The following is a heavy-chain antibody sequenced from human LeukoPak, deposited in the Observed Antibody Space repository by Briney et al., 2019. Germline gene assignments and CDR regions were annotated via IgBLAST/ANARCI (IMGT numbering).Heavy chain of an antibody. J-gene: IGHJ4*02. V-gene: IGHV1-2*02. CDR2: INPNSGGT. CDR3: APGSSTTVARVVIYYFDY. Sequence: ASVTVSCKASGYTFTGYYIHWVRQAPGQGLEWIGWINPNSGGTKYAQNFQGRLTVTRDTSVSTAYMELCRLRSDDTAVYYCAPGSSTTVARVVIYYFDYWGQGTLVTVSS. D-gene: IGHD3-10*01. CDR1: GYTFTGYY.